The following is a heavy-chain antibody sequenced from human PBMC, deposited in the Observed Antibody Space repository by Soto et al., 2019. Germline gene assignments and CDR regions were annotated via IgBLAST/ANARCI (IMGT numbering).Heavy chain of an antibody. V-gene: IGHV4-31*03. J-gene: IGHJ6*02. CDR3: AGDDRGSSHHYYYGMDV. CDR1: GGSISNGDYY. Sequence: KTSETLSLTCTVSGGSISNGDYYWSWIRQRPGKGLEWIGCIYYSGTTYYNPSLKSRVSLSVDTSKNRFSLNLSSVTAADTAVYYCAGDDRGSSHHYYYGMDVWGQGTTVTVSS. D-gene: IGHD3-16*01. CDR2: IYYSGTT.